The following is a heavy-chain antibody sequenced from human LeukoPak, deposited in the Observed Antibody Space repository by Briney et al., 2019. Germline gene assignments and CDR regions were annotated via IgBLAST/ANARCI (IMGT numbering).Heavy chain of an antibody. Sequence: SETLSLTCTVSGGSISSGDYYWSWIRQPPGKGLEWIGYIYYSGSTYYNPSLKSRVTISVDTSKNQFSLKLTSVTAADTAVYYWARRFFNKAGCHRTINWFEPLGQGNPG. V-gene: IGHV4-30-4*02. J-gene: IGHJ5*02. CDR3: ARRFFNKAGCHRTINWFEP. D-gene: IGHD2-15*01. CDR2: IYYSGST. CDR1: GGSISSGDYY.